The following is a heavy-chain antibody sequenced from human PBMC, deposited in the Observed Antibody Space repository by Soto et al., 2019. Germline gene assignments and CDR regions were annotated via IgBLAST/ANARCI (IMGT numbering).Heavy chain of an antibody. Sequence: GGSLRLSCAASGFTFSSYSMNWVRQAPGKGLEWVSYISSSSSTIYYADSVKGRFTISRDNVKNSLYLQMNSLRDEDTAVYYCARDRRYCSGGSCYQQYFQHWGQGTLVTVSS. CDR1: GFTFSSYS. J-gene: IGHJ1*01. D-gene: IGHD2-15*01. CDR3: ARDRRYCSGGSCYQQYFQH. V-gene: IGHV3-48*02. CDR2: ISSSSSTI.